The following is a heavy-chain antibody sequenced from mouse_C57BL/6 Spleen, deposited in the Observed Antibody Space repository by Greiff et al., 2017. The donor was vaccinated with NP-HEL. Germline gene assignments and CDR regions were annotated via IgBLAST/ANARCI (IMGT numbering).Heavy chain of an antibody. CDR3: AIDYDGFAY. Sequence: VQLKQSGPELVKPGASVKISCKASGYSFTGYYMNWVKQSPEKSLEWIGEINPSTGGTTYNQKFKAKATLTVDKSSSTAYMQLKSLTSEDSAVYYCAIDYDGFAYWGQGTLVTVSA. CDR1: GYSFTGYY. V-gene: IGHV1-42*01. CDR2: INPSTGGT. J-gene: IGHJ3*01. D-gene: IGHD2-4*01.